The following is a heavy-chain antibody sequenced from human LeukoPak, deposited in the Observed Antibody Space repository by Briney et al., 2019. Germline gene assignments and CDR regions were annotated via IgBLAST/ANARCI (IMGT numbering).Heavy chain of an antibody. D-gene: IGHD2-2*01. V-gene: IGHV3-21*01. J-gene: IGHJ5*02. Sequence: GGSLRLSCAASGFTFSSYWMSWVRQAPGKGLEWVSSISGRSNYIFYADSVKGRFTISRDNAENSLYLLLNSLRVEDTAVYYCARGSTLGSCTSSSCHNWFDPWGQGTLVTVSS. CDR2: ISGRSNYI. CDR1: GFTFSSYW. CDR3: ARGSTLGSCTSSSCHNWFDP.